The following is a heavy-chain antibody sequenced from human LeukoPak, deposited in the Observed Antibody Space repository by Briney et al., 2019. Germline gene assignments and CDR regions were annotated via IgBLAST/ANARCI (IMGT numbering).Heavy chain of an antibody. D-gene: IGHD6-13*01. CDR2: IYYSRST. CDR3: ARHGQQHLSPFDY. J-gene: IGHJ4*02. Sequence: SETLSLTCTVSDGSITSYYWGWIRLPPGNGLHCIGSIYYSRSTYYNPSLKSRVTISVDTSKNQFSLKLSSVTAADTAVYYCARHGQQHLSPFDYWGQGSLVTVSS. CDR1: DGSITSYY. V-gene: IGHV4-39*01.